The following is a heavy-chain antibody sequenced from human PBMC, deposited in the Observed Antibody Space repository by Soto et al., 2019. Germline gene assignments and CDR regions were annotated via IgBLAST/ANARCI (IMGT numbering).Heavy chain of an antibody. CDR2: ISTYTGNT. CDR1: GYTFTNYD. V-gene: IGHV1-18*01. D-gene: IGHD3-10*01. CDR3: ARGYYYGSGRPTPGGMDV. J-gene: IGHJ6*02. Sequence: QVHLVQSGAEVKKPGASVKVSCKASGYTFTNYDINWVRQAPGQGLEWMGWISTYTGNTNYAQKLQGRVTMTTDTATSPAYMVLRSLRSGDTAVYYCARGYYYGSGRPTPGGMDVWGQGTTVTVSS.